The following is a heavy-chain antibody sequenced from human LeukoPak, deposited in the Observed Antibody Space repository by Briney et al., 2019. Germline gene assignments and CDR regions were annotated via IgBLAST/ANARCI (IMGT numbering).Heavy chain of an antibody. V-gene: IGHV3-30*18. D-gene: IGHD2-8*01. Sequence: GWSLRLSCAASGFTFSSYGMDWVRQAPGKGLEWVAVISYDGSNKYYADSVKGRFTISRDNSKNTLYLQMNSLRAEDTPLYYRAKGGRTNYWGQGTLVTVSS. CDR2: ISYDGSNK. J-gene: IGHJ4*02. CDR1: GFTFSSYG. CDR3: AKGGRTNY.